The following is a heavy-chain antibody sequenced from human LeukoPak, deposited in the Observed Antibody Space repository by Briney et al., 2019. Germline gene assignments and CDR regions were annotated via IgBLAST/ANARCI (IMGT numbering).Heavy chain of an antibody. CDR1: GFSLGIYG. J-gene: IGHJ4*02. CDR2: ISGNGTTI. Sequence: GGSLRLSCVGSGFSLGIYGMNWVRQAPGKWLEWVSYISGNGTTIYYSASVKGRLTISRDNEKNSLYLQMNSLRAEDTAVYYCAREYTRSCDYWGQGTLVAVSS. V-gene: IGHV3-48*03. D-gene: IGHD6-6*01. CDR3: AREYTRSCDY.